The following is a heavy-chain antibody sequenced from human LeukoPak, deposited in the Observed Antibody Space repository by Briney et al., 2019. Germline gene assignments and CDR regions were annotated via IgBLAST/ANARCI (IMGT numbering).Heavy chain of an antibody. CDR2: INPNSGGT. Sequence: ASVKVSCKVSGYTLTELSMHWVRQAPGQGLEWMGWINPNSGGTNYAQKFQGRVTMTRDTSISTAYMELSRLRSDDTAVYYCARVLRYFDWFFGYWGQGTLVTVSS. CDR1: GYTLTELS. J-gene: IGHJ4*02. D-gene: IGHD3-9*01. CDR3: ARVLRYFDWFFGY. V-gene: IGHV1-2*02.